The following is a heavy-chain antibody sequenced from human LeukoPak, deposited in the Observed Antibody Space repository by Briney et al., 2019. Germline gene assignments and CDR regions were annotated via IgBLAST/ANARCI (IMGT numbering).Heavy chain of an antibody. J-gene: IGHJ4*02. CDR1: GFTFSDYA. V-gene: IGHV3-64*01. CDR3: ARSPPGRTNWNYYDY. CDR2: IGPIGVYM. Sequence: PGGSLRLSCAASGFTFSDYAMHWVRQAPGKGLEFVSVIGPIGVYMYYANSVKGRFTISRDNSKSTVSLQMGSLRDEDMAVYYCARSPPGRTNWNYYDYWGRGTLVTVSS. D-gene: IGHD1-1*01.